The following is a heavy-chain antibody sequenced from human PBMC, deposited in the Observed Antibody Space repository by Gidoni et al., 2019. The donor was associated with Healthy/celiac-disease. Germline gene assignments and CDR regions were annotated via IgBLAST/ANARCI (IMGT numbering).Heavy chain of an antibody. CDR3: ARFVVVVAAQDAFDI. CDR1: GFTFSSYA. Sequence: QVQLVESGGGVVQPGRSLRRSCAASGFTFSSYAMHWVRQAPGKGLEWVAVISYDGSNKYYADSVKGRFTISRDNSKNTLYLQMNSLRAEDTAVYYCARFVVVVAAQDAFDIWGQGTMVTVSS. D-gene: IGHD2-15*01. J-gene: IGHJ3*02. CDR2: ISYDGSNK. V-gene: IGHV3-30-3*01.